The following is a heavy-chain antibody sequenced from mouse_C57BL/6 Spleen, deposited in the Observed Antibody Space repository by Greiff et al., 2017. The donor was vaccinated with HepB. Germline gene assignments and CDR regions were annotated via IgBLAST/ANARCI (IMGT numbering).Heavy chain of an antibody. D-gene: IGHD2-3*01. J-gene: IGHJ3*01. Sequence: QVQLQQPGAELVKPGASVKLSCKASGYTFTSYWMQWVKQRPGQGLEWIGEIDPSDSYTNYNQKFRGKATLTVDTSSSTAYKQLSSLTAEDSAVYYCARKALYDGYYEFAYWGQVTLVTVSA. CDR2: IDPSDSYT. CDR3: ARKALYDGYYEFAY. CDR1: GYTFTSYW. V-gene: IGHV1-50*01.